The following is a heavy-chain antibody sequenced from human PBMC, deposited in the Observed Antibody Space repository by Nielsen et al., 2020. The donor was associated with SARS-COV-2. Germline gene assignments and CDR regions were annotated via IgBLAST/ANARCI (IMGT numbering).Heavy chain of an antibody. V-gene: IGHV7-4-1*02. CDR2: INTNTGNP. D-gene: IGHD1-1*01. Sequence: ASVKVSCKASGYTFNVYAMNWVRQAPGQGLEWMGWINTNTGNPTYAHDSTGRFLFSSDTSVSTTFLQISSLKTEDTAIYYCARGCFDNNCYRGVNLDYWGQGTRVTVSS. CDR1: GYTFNVYA. CDR3: ARGCFDNNCYRGVNLDY. J-gene: IGHJ4*02.